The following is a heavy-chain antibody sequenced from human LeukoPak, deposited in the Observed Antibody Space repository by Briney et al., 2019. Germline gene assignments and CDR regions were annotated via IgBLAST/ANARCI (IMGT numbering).Heavy chain of an antibody. CDR1: GFTFSSFA. CDR3: AKDLHDYGNYVGWFDS. CDR2: ISGSGDNT. J-gene: IGHJ5*01. D-gene: IGHD4-11*01. Sequence: GGSLRLSGAASGFTFSSFAMDWVRQAPGKGLEWVSAISGSGDNTYYADSVKGRFTISRDDSKTMLFLQMNSLRAEDTAVYYCAKDLHDYGNYVGWFDSWGQGTLVTVSS. V-gene: IGHV3-23*01.